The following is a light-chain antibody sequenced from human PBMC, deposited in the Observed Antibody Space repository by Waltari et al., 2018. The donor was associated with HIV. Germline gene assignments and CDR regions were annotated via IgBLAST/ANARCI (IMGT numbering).Light chain of an antibody. V-gene: IGLV1-40*01. Sequence: QSVLTQPPSVSGAPGTGVTISCPGSSSHTRAGYSYHWYKQIPGTAPQLLIYGNSHRPSGVPDRFSGSKSGTSAALAITGLQAEDEADYYCQSYDSSLSVWVFGGGTKLTVL. CDR3: QSYDSSLSVWV. J-gene: IGLJ3*02. CDR1: SSHTRAGYS. CDR2: GNS.